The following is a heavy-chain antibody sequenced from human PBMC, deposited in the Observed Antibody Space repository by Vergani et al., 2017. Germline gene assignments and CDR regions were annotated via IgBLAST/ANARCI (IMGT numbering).Heavy chain of an antibody. V-gene: IGHV1-69*01. CDR2: ILPLFGTP. CDR1: GGTFSNHV. Sequence: QVQLVQSGAEVKKPGSSVKVSCKSSGGTFSNHVLAWVRQAPGQGLEWMGGILPLFGTPTYAQRFQGRVAITADESTNTAYMELYSLRSEDTAVYFCATSYPYGLGSYPYGMDVWGQGTTVTVSS. CDR3: ATSYPYGLGSYPYGMDV. J-gene: IGHJ6*02. D-gene: IGHD3-10*01.